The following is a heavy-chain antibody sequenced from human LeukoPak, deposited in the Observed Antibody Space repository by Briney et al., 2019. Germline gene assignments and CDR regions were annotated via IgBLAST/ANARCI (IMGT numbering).Heavy chain of an antibody. CDR2: ISSSSSYM. CDR1: GFTFSSYS. J-gene: IGHJ4*02. V-gene: IGHV3-21*01. D-gene: IGHD2-15*01. CDR3: ARYCSGGSCYQLMERQGY. Sequence: GGSLRLSCAASGFTFSSYSMNWVRQAPGKGLEWVSSISSSSSYMYYADSVKGRFTISRDNAKNSLYLHMNILRAEDTAVYYCARYCSGGSCYQLMERQGYWGQGTLVTVSS.